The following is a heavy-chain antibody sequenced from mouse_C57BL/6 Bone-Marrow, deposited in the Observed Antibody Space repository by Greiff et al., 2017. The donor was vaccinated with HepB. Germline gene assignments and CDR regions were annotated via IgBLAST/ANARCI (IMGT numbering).Heavy chain of an antibody. V-gene: IGHV1-50*01. CDR2: IDPSDSYI. CDR1: GYTFTSYW. J-gene: IGHJ3*01. D-gene: IGHD1-1*01. Sequence: QVHVKQSGAEFVKPGASVKLSCKASGYTFTSYWMQWVKQRPGQGLEWIGEIDPSDSYINYNQKFKGKATLTVDTSSSTAYMQLSSLTSEDSAVYYCARQASLRSWVAYWGQGTLVTVSA. CDR3: ARQASLRSWVAY.